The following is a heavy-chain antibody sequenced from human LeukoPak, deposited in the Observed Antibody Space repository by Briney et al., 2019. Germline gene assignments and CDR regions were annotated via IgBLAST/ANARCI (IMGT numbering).Heavy chain of an antibody. CDR1: GFTFSSYA. J-gene: IGHJ4*02. V-gene: IGHV3-30*04. CDR2: ISYDGSNK. CDR3: ARARGGSGSPTHFDY. Sequence: GGSLRLSCAASGFTFSSYAMHWVRQAPGKGLEWVAVISYDGSNKYYADSVKGRFTISRDNSKNTLYLQMNSLRAEDTAVYYCARARGGSGSPTHFDYWGQGTLVTVSS. D-gene: IGHD3-10*01.